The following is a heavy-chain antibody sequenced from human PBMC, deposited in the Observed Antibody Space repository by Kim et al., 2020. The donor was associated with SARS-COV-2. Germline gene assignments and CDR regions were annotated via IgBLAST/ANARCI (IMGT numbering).Heavy chain of an antibody. CDR2: ISGSGGST. V-gene: IGHV3-23*01. CDR3: AKDPRPYGDYPWWFDP. Sequence: GGSLRLSCAASGFTFSSYAMSWVRQAPGKGLEWVSAISGSGGSTYYADSVKGRFTISRDNSKNTLYLQMNSLRAEDTAVYYCAKDPRPYGDYPWWFDPWGQGTLVTVSS. D-gene: IGHD4-17*01. CDR1: GFTFSSYA. J-gene: IGHJ5*02.